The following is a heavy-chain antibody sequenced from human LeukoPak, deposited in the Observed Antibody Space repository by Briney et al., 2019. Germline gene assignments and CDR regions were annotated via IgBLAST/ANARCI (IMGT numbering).Heavy chain of an antibody. V-gene: IGHV4-34*01. CDR1: GGSFSGYY. CDR3: ARVPRGRIRLMYAFDI. J-gene: IGHJ3*02. CDR2: INHSGST. D-gene: IGHD5-18*01. Sequence: NTSETLSLTCAVYGGSFSGYYWSWIRQPPGKGLEWIGEINHSGSTNYNPSLKSRVTISVDTSKNQFSLKLSSVTAADTAVYYCARVPRGRIRLMYAFDIWGQGTMVTVSS.